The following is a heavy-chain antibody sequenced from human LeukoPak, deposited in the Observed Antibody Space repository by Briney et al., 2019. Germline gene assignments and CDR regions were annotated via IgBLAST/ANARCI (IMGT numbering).Heavy chain of an antibody. Sequence: ASVKVSCKVSGYTVTELSMHWVRQSPGKGLEWMGGFHPEDGETIYAQKFQGRVTMTEDTSTDTAYMELSSLRSEDTAVYYCARDLTRYDYSNSGPVDYWGQGTLVTVSS. J-gene: IGHJ4*02. CDR2: FHPEDGET. CDR3: ARDLTRYDYSNSGPVDY. D-gene: IGHD4-11*01. V-gene: IGHV1-24*01. CDR1: GYTVTELS.